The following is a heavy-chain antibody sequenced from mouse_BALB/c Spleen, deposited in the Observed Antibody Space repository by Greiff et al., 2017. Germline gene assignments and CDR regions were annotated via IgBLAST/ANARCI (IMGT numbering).Heavy chain of an antibody. D-gene: IGHD2-4*01. CDR1: GFTFSSFG. J-gene: IGHJ1*01. CDR2: ISSGSSTI. V-gene: IGHV5-17*02. CDR3: ARSSPYDYDCYWYFDD. Sequence: EVQLVESGGGLVQPGGSRKLSCAASGFTFSSFGMHWVRQAPEKGLEWVAYISSGSSTIYYADTVKGRFTISRDNPKNTLCMQMTSLRSEDTAMYYGARSSPYDYDCYWYFDDWGAGTTVTVSS.